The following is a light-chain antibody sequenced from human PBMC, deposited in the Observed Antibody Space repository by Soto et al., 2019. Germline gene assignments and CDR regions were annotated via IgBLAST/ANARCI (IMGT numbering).Light chain of an antibody. CDR3: QHFGSSLRT. J-gene: IGKJ1*01. CDR2: GTS. Sequence: EIVMTQSPPTLSVSQGQRATLSCRASQSVSSKLAWYQQRPDQAPRLLIHGTSSSATGIPDRLSGSGSGTDFPLTLTSLAHEDFAVYYCQHFGSSLRTFGQGTKVDIK. V-gene: IGKV3D-15*01. CDR1: QSVSSK.